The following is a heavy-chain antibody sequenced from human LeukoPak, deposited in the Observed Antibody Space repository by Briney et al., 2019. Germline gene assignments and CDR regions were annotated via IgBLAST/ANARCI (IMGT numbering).Heavy chain of an antibody. CDR1: GGSFSGYY. CDR2: INHSGST. J-gene: IGHJ5*02. D-gene: IGHD2-2*01. CDR3: ARYRSVVPAASNWFDP. Sequence: SETLSLTCAVYGGSFSGYYWSWIRQPSGKGLEWIGEINHSGSTNYNPSLKSRVTISVDTSKNQFSLKLSSVTAADTAVYYCARYRSVVPAASNWFDPWGQGTLVTVSS. V-gene: IGHV4-34*01.